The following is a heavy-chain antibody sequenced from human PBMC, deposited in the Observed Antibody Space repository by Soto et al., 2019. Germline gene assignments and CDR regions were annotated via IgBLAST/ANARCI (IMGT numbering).Heavy chain of an antibody. J-gene: IGHJ4*02. V-gene: IGHV1-2*02. CDR2: INPNSGDT. CDR1: GYTFTGYF. CDR3: ARVKNYYASSCPFDY. D-gene: IGHD3-22*01. Sequence: ASVKVSCKASGYTFTGYFLHWVRQAPGQGLEWMGWINPNSGDTNYAQKFQGRVTMTRDTSISTAYMELSRLSSDDTAVYYCARVKNYYASSCPFDYWGQGTPVTVSS.